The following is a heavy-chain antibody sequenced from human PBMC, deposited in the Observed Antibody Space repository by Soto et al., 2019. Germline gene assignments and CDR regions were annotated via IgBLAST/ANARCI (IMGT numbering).Heavy chain of an antibody. CDR1: GFTFSSYG. CDR2: ISYDGSNK. CDR3: AKDQDKGDYDPQPPDY. J-gene: IGHJ4*02. D-gene: IGHD4-17*01. Sequence: PGGSLRLSCAASGFTFSSYGMHWVRQAPGKGLEWVAVISYDGSNKYYADSVKGRFTISRDNSKNTLYLQMNSLRAEDTAVYSCAKDQDKGDYDPQPPDYWGQGTLVTVSS. V-gene: IGHV3-30*18.